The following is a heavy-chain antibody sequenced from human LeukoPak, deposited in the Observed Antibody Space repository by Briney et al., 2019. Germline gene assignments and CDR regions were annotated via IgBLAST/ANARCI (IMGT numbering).Heavy chain of an antibody. D-gene: IGHD3-3*01. Sequence: PGGSLRLSCAASGFSFSSHGMTWVRLAPGRGLEYVAAISGSGDNTYYADSVKGRFTISRDNAKNSLYLQMNSLRAEDTAVYYCASLVSQGDFWSGFTPGYWGQGTLVTVSS. CDR1: GFSFSSHG. J-gene: IGHJ4*02. V-gene: IGHV3-23*01. CDR3: ASLVSQGDFWSGFTPGY. CDR2: ISGSGDNT.